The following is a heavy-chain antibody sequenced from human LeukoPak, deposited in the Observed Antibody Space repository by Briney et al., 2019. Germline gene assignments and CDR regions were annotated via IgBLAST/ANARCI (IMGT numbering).Heavy chain of an antibody. CDR3: ASRVQSGWSFDY. D-gene: IGHD6-19*01. V-gene: IGHV3-74*01. CDR2: ISSDGTST. CDR1: GFTFSSYW. Sequence: GGSLRLSCAASGFTFSSYWMHWVRQAPGKGLGWVSRISSDGTSTTYADSVKGRFTISRDNAENTLYLQMNSLRAEDTAVYYCASRVQSGWSFDYWGQGNLVTVSS. J-gene: IGHJ4*02.